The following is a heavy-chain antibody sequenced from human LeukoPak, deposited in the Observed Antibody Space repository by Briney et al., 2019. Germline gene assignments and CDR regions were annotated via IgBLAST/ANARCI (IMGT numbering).Heavy chain of an antibody. CDR2: VHYSGSI. Sequence: SETLSLTCTVSGGSISSSSYYWAWIRQPPGKGLEWIGSVHYSGSIYYNPSLKSRATLSLDTSKNQFSLRLSSVTAADTAVYFCARVYYGRTYDYWYFDLWGRGTLVTVSS. D-gene: IGHD3-10*01. CDR3: ARVYYGRTYDYWYFDL. V-gene: IGHV4-39*07. CDR1: GGSISSSSYY. J-gene: IGHJ2*01.